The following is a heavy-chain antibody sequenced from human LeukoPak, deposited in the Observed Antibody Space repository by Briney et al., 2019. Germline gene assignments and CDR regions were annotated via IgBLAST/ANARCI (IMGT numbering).Heavy chain of an antibody. CDR3: AKTEDSSGWYFDY. D-gene: IGHD6-19*01. V-gene: IGHV3-23*01. J-gene: IGHJ4*02. CDR2: ISGSGGST. CDR1: GFTFSSYA. Sequence: GGSLRLSCAASGFTFSSYAMSWVRRAPGKGLEWVSAISGSGGSTYYADSVKGRFTISRDNSKNTLYLQMNSLGAEDTAVYYCAKTEDSSGWYFDYWGQGTLVTVSS.